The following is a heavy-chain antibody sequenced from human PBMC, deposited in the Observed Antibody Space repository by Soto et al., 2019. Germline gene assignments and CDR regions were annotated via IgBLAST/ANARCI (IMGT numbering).Heavy chain of an antibody. Sequence: SETLSLTCTVSGGSISSYYWSWIRQPPGKGLEWIGYIYYSGSTNYNPSLKSRVTISVDTSKNQFSLKLSSVTAADTAVYYCARVRPDFWSGYYLFDYWGQGTLVTVSS. CDR3: ARVRPDFWSGYYLFDY. CDR1: GGSISSYY. J-gene: IGHJ4*02. CDR2: IYYSGST. D-gene: IGHD3-3*01. V-gene: IGHV4-59*01.